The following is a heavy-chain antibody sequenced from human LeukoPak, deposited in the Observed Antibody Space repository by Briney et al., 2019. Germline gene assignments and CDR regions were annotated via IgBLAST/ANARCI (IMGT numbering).Heavy chain of an antibody. CDR2: IIPIFGIA. Sequence: SVKVSCKASGGTFSSYAISWVRQAPGQGLEWMGRIIPIFGIANYAQKFQGRVTITADKSTSTAYMELSSLRSEDTAVYYCARGRDTAMVTSLGYFDYWGQGTLVTVS. J-gene: IGHJ4*02. CDR1: GGTFSSYA. CDR3: ARGRDTAMVTSLGYFDY. D-gene: IGHD5-18*01. V-gene: IGHV1-69*04.